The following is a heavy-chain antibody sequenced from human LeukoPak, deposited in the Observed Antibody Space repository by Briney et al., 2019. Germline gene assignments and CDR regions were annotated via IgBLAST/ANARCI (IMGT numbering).Heavy chain of an antibody. V-gene: IGHV6-1*01. CDR2: TYQRSKWYN. CDR1: GDSVSINSAA. CDR3: ARSPSPYSSGWYFDY. D-gene: IGHD6-19*01. Sequence: SQTPSLTCAISGDSVSINSAAWNWIRQSPSRGLEWLGRTYQRSKWYNDYAVSVKSRITINPDISKNQFSLQLNSVTPEDTAVYYCARSPSPYSSGWYFDYWGQGTLVTVSS. J-gene: IGHJ4*02.